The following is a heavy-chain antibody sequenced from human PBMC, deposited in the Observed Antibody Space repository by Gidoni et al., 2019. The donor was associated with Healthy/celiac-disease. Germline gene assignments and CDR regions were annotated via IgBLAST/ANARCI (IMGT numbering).Heavy chain of an antibody. CDR3: AREGQWLVRGFFDY. Sequence: EVQLVESGGGLVQPGGSLSLSLAASGFPFSSYWMSWVRQAPGKGLEWVANIKQDGSEKYYVDSVKGRFTISRDNAKNSLYLQMNSLRAEDTAVYYCAREGQWLVRGFFDYWGQGTLVTVSS. CDR2: IKQDGSEK. D-gene: IGHD6-19*01. V-gene: IGHV3-7*03. CDR1: GFPFSSYW. J-gene: IGHJ4*02.